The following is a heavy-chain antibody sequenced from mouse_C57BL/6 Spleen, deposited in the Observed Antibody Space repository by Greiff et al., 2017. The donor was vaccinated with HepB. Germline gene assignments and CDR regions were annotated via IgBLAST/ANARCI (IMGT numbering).Heavy chain of an antibody. J-gene: IGHJ1*03. CDR3: AYYYGSSRYWYFDV. Sequence: QVQLQQSGAELVKPGASVKISCKASGYAFSSYWMNWVKQRPGKGLEWIGQIYPGDGDTNYNGKFKGKATLTADKSSSTAYMQLSSLTSEDSAVYFCAYYYGSSRYWYFDVWGTGTTVTVSS. D-gene: IGHD1-1*01. CDR2: IYPGDGDT. V-gene: IGHV1-80*01. CDR1: GYAFSSYW.